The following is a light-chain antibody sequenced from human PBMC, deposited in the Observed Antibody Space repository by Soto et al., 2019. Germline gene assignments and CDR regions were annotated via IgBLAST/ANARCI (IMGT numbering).Light chain of an antibody. V-gene: IGLV4-60*02. CDR3: ETWYSNTHKV. CDR1: SGHSTYI. J-gene: IGLJ3*02. CDR2: LDRSGSY. Sequence: QAVVTQSSSASASLGSSVNLTCILSSGHSTYIIAWHQQQPGKAPRFLMTLDRSGSYNRGSGVPDRFSGSSSGADRYLTISNLQFEDEGDYYCETWYSNTHKVFGGGTKLTVL.